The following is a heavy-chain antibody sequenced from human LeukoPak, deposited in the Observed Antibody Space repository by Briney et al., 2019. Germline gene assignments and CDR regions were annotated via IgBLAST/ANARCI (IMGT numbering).Heavy chain of an antibody. V-gene: IGHV1-24*01. CDR1: GYTLTELS. Sequence: ASVNVSCKVSGYTLTELSMHWVRQAPGKGLEWMGGFDPEDGETIYAQKFQGRVTTTEDTSTDTAYMELSSLRSEDTAVYYCATPSYYYDSSGYTFDYWGQGTLVTVSS. J-gene: IGHJ4*02. CDR2: FDPEDGET. CDR3: ATPSYYYDSSGYTFDY. D-gene: IGHD3-22*01.